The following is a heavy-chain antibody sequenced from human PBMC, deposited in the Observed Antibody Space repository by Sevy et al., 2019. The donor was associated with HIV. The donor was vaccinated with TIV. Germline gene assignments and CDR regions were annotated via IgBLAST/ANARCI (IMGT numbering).Heavy chain of an antibody. CDR1: GFTFSSYS. Sequence: GGSLRLSCAASGFTFSSYSMNWVRHAPGKGLEWVSYISSSSSTIYYADSVKGRFTISRDNAKNSLYLQMNSLRDEDTAVYYCAKEGIAAAGDAFDIWGQGTMVTVSS. D-gene: IGHD6-13*01. J-gene: IGHJ3*02. CDR3: AKEGIAAAGDAFDI. CDR2: ISSSSSTI. V-gene: IGHV3-48*02.